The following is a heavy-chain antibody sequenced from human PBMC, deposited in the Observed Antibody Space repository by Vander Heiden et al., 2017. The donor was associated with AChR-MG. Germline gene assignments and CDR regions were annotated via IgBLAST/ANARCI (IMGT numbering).Heavy chain of an antibody. CDR3: ARDFGESIAVADDDAFDI. Sequence: QVQLQESGPGLVKPSETLSLTCTVSGGSISSYYWSWIRQPPGKGLEWIGYIYYSGSTNYNPSLKSRVTISVDTSKNQFSLKLSSVTAADTAVYYCARDFGESIAVADDDAFDIWGQGTMVTVSS. J-gene: IGHJ3*02. V-gene: IGHV4-59*01. CDR1: GGSISSYY. D-gene: IGHD6-19*01. CDR2: IYYSGST.